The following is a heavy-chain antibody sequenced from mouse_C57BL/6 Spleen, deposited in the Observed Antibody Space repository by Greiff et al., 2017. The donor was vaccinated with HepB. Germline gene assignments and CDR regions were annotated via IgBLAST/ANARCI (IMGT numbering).Heavy chain of an antibody. Sequence: VQLQQSGAELVRPGASVTLSCKASGYTFTDYEMHWVKQTPVHGLEWIGAIDPETGGTAYNQKFKGKAILTADKSSSTAYMELLSLTSEDSAVYYCTRTTVVATRFAYWGQGTLVTVSA. CDR1: GYTFTDYE. CDR2: IDPETGGT. CDR3: TRTTVVATRFAY. J-gene: IGHJ3*01. V-gene: IGHV1-15*01. D-gene: IGHD1-1*01.